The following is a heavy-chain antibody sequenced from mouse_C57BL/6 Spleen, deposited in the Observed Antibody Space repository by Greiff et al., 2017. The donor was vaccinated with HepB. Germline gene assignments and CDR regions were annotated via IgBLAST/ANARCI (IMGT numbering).Heavy chain of an antibody. J-gene: IGHJ1*03. V-gene: IGHV1-80*01. CDR3: TKKGYPATVVADWYFDV. CDR2: IYPGDGDT. D-gene: IGHD1-1*01. Sequence: QVQLQQSGAELVKPGASVKISCKASGYAFRSHWMNWVKQRPGKGLEWLGQIYPGDGDTNYNGKFKGKATLTADKSPSTAYMQRSSLTSEDSAVYVCTKKGYPATVVADWYFDVWGTGTTVTVSS. CDR1: GYAFRSHW.